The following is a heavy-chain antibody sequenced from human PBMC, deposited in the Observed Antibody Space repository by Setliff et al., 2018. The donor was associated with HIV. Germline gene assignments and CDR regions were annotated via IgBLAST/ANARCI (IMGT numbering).Heavy chain of an antibody. CDR2: ISYDGSNK. D-gene: IGHD6-19*01. J-gene: IGHJ4*02. V-gene: IGHV3-30*04. CDR3: ARGSGCGDY. Sequence: GGSLRLSCAASGFTFSDYAMHWVRQAPGKGLEWVVVISYDGSNKYYADSVKGRFTISRDNSKNTLYLQVNSLRTEDTAVYFCARGSGCGDYWGQGTLVTVSS. CDR1: GFTFSDYA.